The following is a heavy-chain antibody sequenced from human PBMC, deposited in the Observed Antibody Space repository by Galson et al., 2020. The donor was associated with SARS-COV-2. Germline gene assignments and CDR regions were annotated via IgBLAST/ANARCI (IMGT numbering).Heavy chain of an antibody. J-gene: IGHJ4*02. CDR1: GFTFSSYG. CDR2: IWYDGSNK. D-gene: IGHD2-15*01. V-gene: IGHV3-33*01. Sequence: GGSLRLSCAASGFTFSSYGMHWVRQAPGKGLEWVAVIWYDGSNKYYADSVKGRFTISRDNSKNTLYLQMNSLRAEDTAVYYCARDPGYCSGGSCYPSDWGQGTLVTVSA. CDR3: ARDPGYCSGGSCYPSD.